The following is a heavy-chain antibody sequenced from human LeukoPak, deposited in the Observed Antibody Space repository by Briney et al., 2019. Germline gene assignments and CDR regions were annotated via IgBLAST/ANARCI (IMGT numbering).Heavy chain of an antibody. CDR3: ASATGSYSCFDY. CDR1: GYSFTTHW. V-gene: IGHV5-51*01. D-gene: IGHD1-26*01. CDR2: IYPDDSDT. Sequence: GESLKISCKASGYSFTTHWIGWVRQMPGKGLEWMGIIYPDDSDTKYSPSFQGQVTISADKSISTAFLQWSSLKASDTAMYYCASATGSYSCFDYWGQGTLVTVSS. J-gene: IGHJ4*02.